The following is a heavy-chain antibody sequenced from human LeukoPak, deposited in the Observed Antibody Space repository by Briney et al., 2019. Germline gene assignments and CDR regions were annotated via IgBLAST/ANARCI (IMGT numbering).Heavy chain of an antibody. CDR2: ISGSGGST. D-gene: IGHD3-22*01. CDR1: GFTFPSYA. V-gene: IGHV3-23*01. CDR3: AKSLNYYDSSGPFDY. Sequence: GGSLRLSCAASGFTFPSYAMAWVRQALGKGLEWVSAISGSGGSTYYADSVKGRFTISRDNSKNTLYLQMNSLRAEDTAVYYCAKSLNYYDSSGPFDYWGQGTLVTVSS. J-gene: IGHJ4*02.